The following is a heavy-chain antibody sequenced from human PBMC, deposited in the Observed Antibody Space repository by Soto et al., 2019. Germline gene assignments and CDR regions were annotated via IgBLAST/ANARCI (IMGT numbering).Heavy chain of an antibody. D-gene: IGHD3-10*01. CDR1: GFTFSVYG. CDR3: AILGSGSAY. V-gene: IGHV3-23*01. J-gene: IGHJ4*02. Sequence: GGSLRLSCAASGFTFSVYGMTWVRQAPGKGLEWVSAISGSGASTYYADSVKGRFTISRDNSKNTLYLQMNSLRAEDTAIYYCAILGSGSAYWGQGTLVTVYS. CDR2: ISGSGAST.